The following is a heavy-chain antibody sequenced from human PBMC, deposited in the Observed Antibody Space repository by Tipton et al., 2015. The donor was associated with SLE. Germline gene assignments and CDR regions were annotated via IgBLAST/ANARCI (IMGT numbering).Heavy chain of an antibody. CDR3: ALGGSGRPDY. CDR1: GGSISSGIYY. J-gene: IGHJ4*02. CDR2: MYISGGT. Sequence: LRLSCTVSGGSISSGIYYWSWIRQPAGRGLEWIGGMYISGGTNYNPSLRSRVTLSVDTSKNQFSLKLSSVTAADTAVYYCALGGSGRPDYWGQGTLVTVSS. D-gene: IGHD3-10*01. V-gene: IGHV4-61*02.